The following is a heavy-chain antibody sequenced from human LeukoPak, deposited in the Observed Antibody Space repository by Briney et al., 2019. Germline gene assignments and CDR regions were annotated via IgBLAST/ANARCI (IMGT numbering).Heavy chain of an antibody. V-gene: IGHV1-46*01. Sequence: ASVKVSCKASGYTFTSYYMHWARQAPGQGLEWMGIINPSGGSTSYAQKFQGRVTMTRDTSTSTVYMELSSLRSEDTAVYYCARDYRFSGSFYDAFDIWGQGTMVTVSS. J-gene: IGHJ3*02. D-gene: IGHD1-26*01. CDR2: INPSGGST. CDR3: ARDYRFSGSFYDAFDI. CDR1: GYTFTSYY.